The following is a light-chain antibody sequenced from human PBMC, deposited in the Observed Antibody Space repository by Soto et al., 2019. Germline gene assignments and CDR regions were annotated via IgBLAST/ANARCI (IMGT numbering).Light chain of an antibody. CDR3: QQYDSSPLVT. Sequence: EIVLTQSPGTLSLSPGERATLSCRASQSVSSSYLAWYQQRPGQAPRLLIYGTSSRATGIPDRFSGSGSGTDFTLTISRLKPEDFAVYYCQQYDSSPLVTFGQGTRLEIK. J-gene: IGKJ5*01. CDR2: GTS. CDR1: QSVSSSY. V-gene: IGKV3-20*01.